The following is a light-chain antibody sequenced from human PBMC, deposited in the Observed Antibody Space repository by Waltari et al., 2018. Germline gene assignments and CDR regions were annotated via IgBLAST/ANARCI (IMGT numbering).Light chain of an antibody. V-gene: IGLV1-47*01. CDR2: RNN. CDR1: SSHIGSNY. Sequence: QSVLTQPPSASGTPGQRVTISCSGSSSHIGSNYVYWYQQLPGTAPKLLIYRNNQRPSGVPDRFSGSKSGTSASLAISGLRSEDEADYYCAAWDDSLNVVFGGGTKLTVL. CDR3: AAWDDSLNVV. J-gene: IGLJ2*01.